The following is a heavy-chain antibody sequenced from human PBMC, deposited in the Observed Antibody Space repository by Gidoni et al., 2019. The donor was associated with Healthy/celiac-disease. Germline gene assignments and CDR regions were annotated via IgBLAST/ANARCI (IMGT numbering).Heavy chain of an antibody. D-gene: IGHD6-13*01. Sequence: EVQLVESGGGLVQPGGSRRLSCAASGFTFSSYWMHWFRQAPVKGLVWVSRINSDGSRTSYADSVKGRFTISRDNAKNTLYLQMNSLRAEDTAVYYCARDESYFVGSSWYQVFDYWGQGTLVTVSS. CDR1: GFTFSSYW. V-gene: IGHV3-74*01. J-gene: IGHJ4*02. CDR2: INSDGSRT. CDR3: ARDESYFVGSSWYQVFDY.